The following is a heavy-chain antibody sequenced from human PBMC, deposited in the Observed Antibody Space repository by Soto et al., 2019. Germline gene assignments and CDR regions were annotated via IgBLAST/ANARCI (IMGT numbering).Heavy chain of an antibody. CDR3: AKIGHYYFWRCSGMDV. CDR2: ISYDGSNK. D-gene: IGHD3-3*01. Sequence: PGGSLRLSCAASGFTFSSYGMHWVRQAPGKGLEWVAVISYDGSNKYYADSVKGRFTISRDNSKNTLYLQMNSLRAEDTAVYYCAKIGHYYFWRCSGMDVWGQGTTVTVSS. CDR1: GFTFSSYG. J-gene: IGHJ6*02. V-gene: IGHV3-30*18.